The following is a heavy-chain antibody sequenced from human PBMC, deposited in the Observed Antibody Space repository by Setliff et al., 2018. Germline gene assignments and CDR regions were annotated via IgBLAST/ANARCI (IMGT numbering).Heavy chain of an antibody. D-gene: IGHD2-2*01. CDR2: TNHTGST. Sequence: SETLSLTCAVYGGSFSGYYWSWIRQPPGKGLEWIGETNHTGSTNYSPSLKSRVTISVDTSKNQFSLELTSVTAADTAVYYCARGYCSSPSCFFAGWFDPWGQGTLVTVSS. CDR3: ARGYCSSPSCFFAGWFDP. J-gene: IGHJ5*02. CDR1: GGSFSGYY. V-gene: IGHV4-34*01.